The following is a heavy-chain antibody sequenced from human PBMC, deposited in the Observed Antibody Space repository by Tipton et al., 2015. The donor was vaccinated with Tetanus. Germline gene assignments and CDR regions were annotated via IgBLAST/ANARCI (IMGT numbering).Heavy chain of an antibody. CDR2: ISSSGSTI. V-gene: IGHV3-11*01. CDR3: ARGCRRDGYNFRSPSPGHTLN. J-gene: IGHJ4*02. D-gene: IGHD5-24*01. CDR1: GFTFSDYY. Sequence: SLRLSRAASGFTFSDYYMSWIRQAPGKGLEWVSYISSSGSTIYYADSVKGRFTISRDNAKNSLYLQMNSLRAEDTAVYYCARGCRRDGYNFRSPSPGHTLNWGQGTLVTVSS.